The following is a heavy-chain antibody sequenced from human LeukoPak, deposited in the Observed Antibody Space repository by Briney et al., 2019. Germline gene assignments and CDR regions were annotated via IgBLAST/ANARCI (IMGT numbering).Heavy chain of an antibody. V-gene: IGHV3-23*01. CDR1: GFTFSSYA. CDR3: AKSPITMIVVVRKGYYFDY. J-gene: IGHJ4*02. Sequence: GSLRLSCAASGFTFSSYAMSWVRQAPGKGLEWVSAISGSGGSTYYADSVKGRFTISRDNSKNTLYLQMNSLRAEDTAVYYCAKSPITMIVVVRKGYYFDYRGQGTLVTVSS. D-gene: IGHD3-22*01. CDR2: ISGSGGST.